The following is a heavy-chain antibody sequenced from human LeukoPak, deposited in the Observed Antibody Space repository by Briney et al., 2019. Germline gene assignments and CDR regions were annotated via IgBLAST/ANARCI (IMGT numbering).Heavy chain of an antibody. J-gene: IGHJ4*02. CDR1: GGPFSGYY. Sequence: AETRSLTCAVYGGPFSGYYWSWIRQPPGKGLEWIGEINHSGSANYNPSLKSRVTISVDMSKNQFSLKLSSVTAADTAVYYCARARGDYYDSSGYYSAFDYWGQGTLVT. D-gene: IGHD3-22*01. CDR3: ARARGDYYDSSGYYSAFDY. V-gene: IGHV4-34*01. CDR2: INHSGSA.